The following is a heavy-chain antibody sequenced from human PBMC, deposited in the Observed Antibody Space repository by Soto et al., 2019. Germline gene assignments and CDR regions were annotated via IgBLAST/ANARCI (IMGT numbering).Heavy chain of an antibody. CDR3: ARGSRNYYYGMDV. Sequence: SETLSLTCAVSGGSISSGGYSWSWIRQPPGKGLEWIRYIYHSGSTYYNPSLKSRVTISVDRSKNQFSLKLSSVTAADTAVYYCARGSRNYYYGMDVWGQGTTVTVSS. J-gene: IGHJ6*02. CDR1: GGSISSGGYS. CDR2: IYHSGST. V-gene: IGHV4-30-2*01.